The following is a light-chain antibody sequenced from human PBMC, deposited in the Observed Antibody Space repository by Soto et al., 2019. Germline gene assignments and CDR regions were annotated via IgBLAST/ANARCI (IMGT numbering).Light chain of an antibody. J-gene: IGKJ4*01. CDR1: QSVSRH. CDR3: QQRSNWPPVT. CDR2: DAS. Sequence: EVVLTQSPATLSLSRGERATLSCRASQSVSRHLAWYQQKPGQAPRLLILDASDRATGIPARFSGSGSGTNFTLTISSLEPEDFAVYYCQQRSNWPPVTFGGGTKVEIK. V-gene: IGKV3-11*01.